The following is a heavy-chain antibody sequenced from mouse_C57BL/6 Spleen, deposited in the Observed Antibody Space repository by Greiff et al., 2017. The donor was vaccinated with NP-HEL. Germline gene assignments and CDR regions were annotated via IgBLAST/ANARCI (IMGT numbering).Heavy chain of an antibody. D-gene: IGHD1-1*01. J-gene: IGHJ3*01. V-gene: IGHV5-17*01. CDR2: ISSGSSTI. Sequence: EVQVVESGGGLVKPGGSLKLSCAASGFTFSDYGMHWVRQAPEKGLEWVAYISSGSSTIYYADTVKGRFTISRDNAKNTLFLQMTSLRSEDTAMYYCARSGDYYRVSFAYWGQGTLVTVSA. CDR3: ARSGDYYRVSFAY. CDR1: GFTFSDYG.